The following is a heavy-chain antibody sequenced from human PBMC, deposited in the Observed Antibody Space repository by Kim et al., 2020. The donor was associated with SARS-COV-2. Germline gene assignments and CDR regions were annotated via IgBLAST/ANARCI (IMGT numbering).Heavy chain of an antibody. CDR1: GYTFTSYA. V-gene: IGHV1-3*01. CDR2: INAGNGNT. Sequence: ASVKVSCKASGYTFTSYAMHWVRQAPGQRLEWMGWINAGNGNTKYSQKFQGRVTITRDTSASTAYMELSSLRSEDTAVYYCARKSGYGKYYFDYWGQGTLVTVSS. D-gene: IGHD3-3*01. CDR3: ARKSGYGKYYFDY. J-gene: IGHJ4*02.